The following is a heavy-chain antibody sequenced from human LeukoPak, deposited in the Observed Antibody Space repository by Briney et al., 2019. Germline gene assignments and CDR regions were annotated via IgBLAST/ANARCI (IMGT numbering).Heavy chain of an antibody. V-gene: IGHV4-59*01. D-gene: IGHD6-19*01. CDR2: IYYSGST. CDR3: ARNDSSGWFDP. Sequence: SETLSLTCTVSGGSISSYYWSWIRQPPGKGLEWLGYIYYSGSTNYKPALKSRVTISVDTSKNQFSLKLSSVTAADTAVYYCARNDSSGWFDPWGQGTLVTVSS. J-gene: IGHJ5*02. CDR1: GGSISSYY.